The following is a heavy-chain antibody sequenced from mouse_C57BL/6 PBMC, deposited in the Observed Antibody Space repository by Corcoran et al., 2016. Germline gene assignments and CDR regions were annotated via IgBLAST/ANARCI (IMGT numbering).Heavy chain of an antibody. D-gene: IGHD1-1*01. CDR2: INPNNGGT. J-gene: IGHJ2*01. V-gene: IGHV1-26*01. CDR1: GYTFTDYY. CDR3: ARCSYGSRPDY. Sequence: EVQLQQSGPELVKPGASVKISCKASGYTFTDYYMNWVKQSHGKSLEWIGDINPNNGGTSYNQKFKGKATLTVDKSSSTAYMELRSLTSEDSAVYYCARCSYGSRPDYWGQGTTLTVSA.